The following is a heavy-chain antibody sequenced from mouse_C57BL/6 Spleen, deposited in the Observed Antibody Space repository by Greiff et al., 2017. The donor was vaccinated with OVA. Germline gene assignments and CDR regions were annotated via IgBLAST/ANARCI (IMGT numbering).Heavy chain of an antibody. CDR2: IWRGGST. CDR3: AKNDYGNSPWYFDV. CDR1: GFSLTSYG. Sequence: VQLQQSGPGLVQPSQSLSITCTVSGFSLTSYGVHWVRQSPGKGLEWLGVIWRGGSTDYNAAFMSRLSITKDNSKSQVFFKMNSLQADDTAIYYCAKNDYGNSPWYFDVWGTGTTVTVSS. J-gene: IGHJ1*03. D-gene: IGHD2-1*01. V-gene: IGHV2-5*01.